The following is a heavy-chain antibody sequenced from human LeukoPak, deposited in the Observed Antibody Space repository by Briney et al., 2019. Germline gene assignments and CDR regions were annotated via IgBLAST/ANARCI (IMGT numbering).Heavy chain of an antibody. CDR2: ISGSGGST. D-gene: IGHD6-13*01. CDR1: GFTFSSDA. V-gene: IGHV3-23*01. Sequence: GGSLRLSCAASGFTFSSDAMSWVRQAPGKGLECVSVISGSGGSTYYADSVKGRFTISRDNAKNSLYLQMNSLRAEDTAVYYCARAMFYSSSWYYFDYWGQGTLVTVSS. CDR3: ARAMFYSSSWYYFDY. J-gene: IGHJ4*02.